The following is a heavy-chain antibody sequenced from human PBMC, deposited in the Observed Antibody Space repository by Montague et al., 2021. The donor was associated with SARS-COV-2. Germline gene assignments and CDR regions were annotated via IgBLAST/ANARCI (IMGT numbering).Heavy chain of an antibody. D-gene: IGHD2-21*02. CDR3: TALRRTDPFDY. V-gene: IGHV3-7*01. Sequence: SLRLSCAASGFTFTTHWMNWVRQAPGKGLEWVANINEDGSQKYYIDSVKGRFTISRDNARNLLFLQMTGLRAEDTAVYYCTALRRTDPFDYWGQGNLVTVSS. CDR2: INEDGSQK. J-gene: IGHJ4*02. CDR1: GFTFTTHW.